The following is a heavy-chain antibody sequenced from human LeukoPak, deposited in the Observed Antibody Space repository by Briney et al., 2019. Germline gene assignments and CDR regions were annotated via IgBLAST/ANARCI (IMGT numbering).Heavy chain of an antibody. CDR1: GGSISSYY. D-gene: IGHD3-10*01. V-gene: IGHV4-59*01. J-gene: IGHJ5*02. CDR2: IYYSGST. CDR3: ARGGYYGSGNDFRFDP. Sequence: KPSETLSLTCTVSGGSISSYYWSWIRQPPGKGLEWIGYIYYSGSTNYKSSLKSRVTISVDTSKNQFSLKLSSVTPADTAVYYCARGGYYGSGNDFRFDPWGQGTLVTVSS.